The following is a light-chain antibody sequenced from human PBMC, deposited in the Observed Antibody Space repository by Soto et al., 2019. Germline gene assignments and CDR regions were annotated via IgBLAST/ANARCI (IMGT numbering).Light chain of an antibody. V-gene: IGKV3-20*01. CDR1: QGLNRN. CDR3: QQYGSSPIT. J-gene: IGKJ1*01. CDR2: GAS. Sequence: ETVMTQSPATLSVSPGETATLSCRTSQGLNRNLAWYQQKLGQAPRVLIYGASSRATGIPDRFSGSGSGTDFTLTISRLEPEDFAVYYCQQYGSSPITFGQGTKVDIK.